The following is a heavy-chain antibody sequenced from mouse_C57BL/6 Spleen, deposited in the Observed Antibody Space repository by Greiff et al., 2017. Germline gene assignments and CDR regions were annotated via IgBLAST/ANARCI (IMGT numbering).Heavy chain of an antibody. V-gene: IGHV3-6*01. CDR2: ISYDGSN. Sequence: EVKLQESGPGLVKPSQSLSLTCSVTGYSITSGYYWNWIRQFPGNKLEWMGYISYDGSNNYNPSLKNRISITRDTSTNQFFLKLNSVTTEDTATYYCAPGGNYDLYVDVWGTGTTVTVSS. CDR3: APGGNYDLYVDV. D-gene: IGHD2-1*01. CDR1: GYSITSGYY. J-gene: IGHJ1*03.